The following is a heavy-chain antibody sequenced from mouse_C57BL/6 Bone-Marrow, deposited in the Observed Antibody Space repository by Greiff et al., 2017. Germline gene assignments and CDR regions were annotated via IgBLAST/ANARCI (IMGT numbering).Heavy chain of an antibody. CDR3: VLKLGRGWFAY. V-gene: IGHV1-69*01. J-gene: IGHJ3*01. CDR2: IDPSDSYN. D-gene: IGHD4-1*01. Sequence: QVQLQQPGAELVMPGASVKLSCKASGYTFTSYWMHWVKQRPGQGLEWIGEIDPSDSYNNYNQKFKGKSPLTVDKSSSNAYMQLSSLTSEDSAVYYCVLKLGRGWFAYWGQGTLVTVSA. CDR1: GYTFTSYW.